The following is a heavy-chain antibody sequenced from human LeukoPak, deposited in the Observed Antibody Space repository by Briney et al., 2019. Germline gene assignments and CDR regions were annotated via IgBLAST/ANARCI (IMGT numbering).Heavy chain of an antibody. CDR2: IKQDGSEE. CDR3: ARDTFFGSSGYSAFDI. D-gene: IGHD3-22*01. CDR1: GFTFSSYW. J-gene: IGHJ3*02. V-gene: IGHV3-7*01. Sequence: GGSLRLSCAASGFTFSSYWMSWVRQAPGKGLEWVANIKQDGSEEYYVDSVKGRFTISRDNAKNSLYLQMNSLRAEDTAVYYCARDTFFGSSGYSAFDIWGQGTMVTVSS.